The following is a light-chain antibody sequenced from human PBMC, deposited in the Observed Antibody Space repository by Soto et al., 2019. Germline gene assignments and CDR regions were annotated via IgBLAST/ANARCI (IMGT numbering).Light chain of an antibody. CDR1: QGISSY. V-gene: IGKV1-9*01. CDR3: QQYNSYPLT. Sequence: IQLTQSPSSLSASVGDRVTITCRASQGISSYLAWYQQKPGKAPKLLIYGASTLQSGVPSRFSGSGSGTEFTLTISSLQPDDFATYYCQQYNSYPLTFGGGTMVDIK. CDR2: GAS. J-gene: IGKJ4*01.